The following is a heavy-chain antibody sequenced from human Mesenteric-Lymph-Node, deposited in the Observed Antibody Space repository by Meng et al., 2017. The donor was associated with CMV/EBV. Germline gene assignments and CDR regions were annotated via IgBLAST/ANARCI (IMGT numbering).Heavy chain of an antibody. Sequence: GSLRLSCAVYGGSFSGYYWSWIRQPPGKGLEWIGYMFYSGSANYNPSLKSRVTISVDTSKNQFSLRLTSVTAADTAVYYCARGQGVLASWGQGTLVTVSS. CDR3: ARGQGVLAS. D-gene: IGHD3-10*01. J-gene: IGHJ5*02. CDR1: GGSFSGYY. CDR2: MFYSGSA. V-gene: IGHV4-59*01.